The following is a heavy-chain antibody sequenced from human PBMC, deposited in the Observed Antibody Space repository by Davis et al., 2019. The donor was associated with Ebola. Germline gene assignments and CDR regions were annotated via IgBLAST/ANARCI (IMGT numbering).Heavy chain of an antibody. V-gene: IGHV3-30-3*01. D-gene: IGHD3-3*01. J-gene: IGHJ4*02. CDR1: GFTFSSYA. CDR2: ISYDGSNK. CDR3: ARVPYYDFWSAAY. Sequence: GESLKISCAASGFTFSSYAMHWVRQAPGKGLEWVAVISYDGSNKYYADSVKGRFTISRDNSKNTLYLQMNSLRAEDTAVYYCARVPYYDFWSAAYWGQGTLVTVYS.